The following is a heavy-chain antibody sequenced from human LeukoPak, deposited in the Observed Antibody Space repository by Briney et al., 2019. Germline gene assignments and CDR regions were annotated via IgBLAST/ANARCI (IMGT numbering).Heavy chain of an antibody. CDR2: ISTYNGNT. Sequence: ASVKVSCKASGYTFTKYGITWVRQAPGQGLEWMGWISTYNGNTNYAQKLQGRVTMTTDTSTSTAYMELRSLRSDDTAVYYCARDRTTSGPSNYFDYWGQGTLVTVSS. D-gene: IGHD1-1*01. CDR3: ARDRTTSGPSNYFDY. CDR1: GYTFTKYG. V-gene: IGHV1-18*01. J-gene: IGHJ4*02.